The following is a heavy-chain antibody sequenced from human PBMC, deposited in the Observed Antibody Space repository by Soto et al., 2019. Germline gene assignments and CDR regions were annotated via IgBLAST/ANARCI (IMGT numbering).Heavy chain of an antibody. CDR2: INPNSGGT. Sequence: ASVKVSCKASGYTFTGYYMHWVRQAPGQGLEWMGWINPNSGGTNYAQKFQGWVTMTRDTSISTAYMELSRLRSDDTAVYYCARVGGYCSGGSCHERDYYFDYWGQGTLVTVSS. V-gene: IGHV1-2*04. J-gene: IGHJ4*02. CDR3: ARVGGYCSGGSCHERDYYFDY. D-gene: IGHD2-15*01. CDR1: GYTFTGYY.